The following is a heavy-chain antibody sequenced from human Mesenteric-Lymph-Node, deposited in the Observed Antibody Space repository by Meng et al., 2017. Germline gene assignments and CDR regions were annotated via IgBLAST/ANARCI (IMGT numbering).Heavy chain of an antibody. CDR1: GGSISSGDYY. D-gene: IGHD4-17*01. CDR3: ARGRGYGDYGSLY. J-gene: IGHJ4*02. CDR2: IYYSGST. V-gene: IGHV4-30-4*01. Sequence: QVELQESGPGLVKPSQTLSLTCTVSGGSISSGDYYWSWIRQPPGKGLEWIGYIYYSGSTYYNPSLKSRVTISVDTSKNQFSLKLSSVTAADTAVYYCARGRGYGDYGSLYWGQGTLVTVSS.